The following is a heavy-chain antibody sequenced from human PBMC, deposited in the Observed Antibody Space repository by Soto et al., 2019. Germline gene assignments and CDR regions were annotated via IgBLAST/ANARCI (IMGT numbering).Heavy chain of an antibody. J-gene: IGHJ4*02. Sequence: SETLSLTCTVSGGSVSSVSYYWSWIRQPPGKGLEWIGYIYYSGGTNYNPSLKSRVTISADTSKNQFSLKLRSVTAADTAVYYCARGAPVDYWGQGTLVTVSS. V-gene: IGHV4-61*01. CDR2: IYYSGGT. CDR1: GGSVSSVSYY. CDR3: ARGAPVDY.